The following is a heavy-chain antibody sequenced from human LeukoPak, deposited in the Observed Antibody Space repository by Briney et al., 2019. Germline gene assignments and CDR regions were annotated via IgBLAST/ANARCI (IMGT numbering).Heavy chain of an antibody. CDR2: IWYDGNNK. J-gene: IGHJ4*02. D-gene: IGHD5-18*01. CDR1: VFTFSGYG. CDR3: AKDWGYTTMVSYYFDY. Sequence: GGSLRLSCAASVFTFSGYGMHWVRQAPDKGLEWVAVIWYDGNNKYYADSVKGRFTISRDNSKNTLYLQMNSLRVEDTAVYYCAKDWGYTTMVSYYFDYWGQGALVTVSS. V-gene: IGHV3-33*06.